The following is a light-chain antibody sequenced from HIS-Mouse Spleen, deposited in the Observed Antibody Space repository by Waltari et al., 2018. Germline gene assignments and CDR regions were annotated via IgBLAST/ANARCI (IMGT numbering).Light chain of an antibody. CDR2: DVS. V-gene: IGLV2-14*03. J-gene: IGLJ2*01. Sequence: QSALTQPASVSGSPGQSITISCTGTSSDVGGYNYVPWYQQHPGKAPKPMMYDVSNRHSGVSNRFSGSKSGNTASLTFSGLQAEDEADYYCSSYTSSSTLVFGGETKLTVL. CDR3: SSYTSSSTLV. CDR1: SSDVGGYNY.